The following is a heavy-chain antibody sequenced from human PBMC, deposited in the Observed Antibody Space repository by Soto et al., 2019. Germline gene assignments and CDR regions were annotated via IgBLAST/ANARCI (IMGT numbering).Heavy chain of an antibody. Sequence: EVQLVESGGGLVQPGGSLRLSCEASGFTFRNYDMHWVRQGTGKGLEWVSGISAAGDPDYADSVEGRFTISRENAQNSCFLQMNSLRVGDTAVYYCARTDRYFYGLDVWGQGTTVIVSS. CDR2: ISAAGDP. J-gene: IGHJ6*02. CDR3: ARTDRYFYGLDV. CDR1: GFTFRNYD. V-gene: IGHV3-13*05.